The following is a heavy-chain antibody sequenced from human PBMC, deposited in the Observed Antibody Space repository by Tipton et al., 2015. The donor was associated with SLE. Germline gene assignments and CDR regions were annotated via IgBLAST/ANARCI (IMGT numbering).Heavy chain of an antibody. CDR3: ATPKGGSSWGGNWFGP. Sequence: TLSLTCTVSGGSISSGSYYWSWIRQPAGKGLEWIGRIYTSGSTNYNPSLKSRVTISVDTSQNQFSLKLYSVTAADTAFYYCATPKGGSSWGGNWFGPWGQGTLVTVSS. CDR2: IYTSGST. V-gene: IGHV4-61*02. D-gene: IGHD6-13*01. J-gene: IGHJ5*02. CDR1: GGSISSGSYY.